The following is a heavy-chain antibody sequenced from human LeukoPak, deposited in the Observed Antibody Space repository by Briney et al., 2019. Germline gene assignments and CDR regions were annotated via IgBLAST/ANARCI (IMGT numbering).Heavy chain of an antibody. CDR1: GFTFSSYI. V-gene: IGHV3-21*01. D-gene: IGHD6-13*01. J-gene: IGHJ1*01. Sequence: GGSLRLSCAASGFTFSSYIMNWVRQAPGKGLEWVSSISSSGSYIYYADSVKGRFTISRDNAKNSLYLQMNSLRAEDTAVYYCARDWPTIAAAGTIPEYFQHWGQGTLVTVSS. CDR3: ARDWPTIAAAGTIPEYFQH. CDR2: ISSSGSYI.